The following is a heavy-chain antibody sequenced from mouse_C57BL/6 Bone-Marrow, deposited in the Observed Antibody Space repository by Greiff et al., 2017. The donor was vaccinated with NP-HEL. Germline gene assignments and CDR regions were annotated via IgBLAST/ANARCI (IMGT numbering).Heavy chain of an antibody. Sequence: EVNVVESGGGLVQPGGSLKLSCAASGFTFSDYYMYWVRQTPEKRLEWVAYISNGGGSTYYPDTVKGRFPISRDNAKTTLYLQRSRLKSEDTAMYYCARGGYDYDWAMDYWGQGTSVTVSS. CDR3: ARGGYDYDWAMDY. CDR1: GFTFSDYY. D-gene: IGHD2-4*01. J-gene: IGHJ4*01. CDR2: ISNGGGST. V-gene: IGHV5-12*01.